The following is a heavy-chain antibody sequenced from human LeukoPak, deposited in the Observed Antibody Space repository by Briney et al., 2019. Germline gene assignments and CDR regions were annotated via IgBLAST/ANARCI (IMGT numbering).Heavy chain of an antibody. Sequence: ASVKVSCKASGGTFSSYAISWVRQAPGQGLEWMGWINPNSGGTDYAQKFQGRVTMTRDTSISTAYMELSRLRSDDTAVYYCARVAPLRLGELSFPRFWDYWGQGTLVTVSS. D-gene: IGHD3-16*02. CDR3: ARVAPLRLGELSFPRFWDY. CDR1: GGTFSSYA. CDR2: INPNSGGT. V-gene: IGHV1-2*02. J-gene: IGHJ4*02.